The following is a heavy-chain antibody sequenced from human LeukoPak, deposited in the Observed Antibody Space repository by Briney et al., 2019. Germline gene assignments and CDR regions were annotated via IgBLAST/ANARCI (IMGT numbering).Heavy chain of an antibody. CDR3: ARASGWYYYFDY. D-gene: IGHD6-19*01. CDR2: INHSGST. V-gene: IGHV4-34*01. CDR1: GGSSSGYY. Sequence: TSETLSLTCAVYGGSSSGYYWSWIRQPPGKGLEWIGEINHSGSTNYNPSLKSRVTISVDTSKNQFSLKLSSVTAADTAVYYCARASGWYYYFDYWGQGTLVTVSS. J-gene: IGHJ4*02.